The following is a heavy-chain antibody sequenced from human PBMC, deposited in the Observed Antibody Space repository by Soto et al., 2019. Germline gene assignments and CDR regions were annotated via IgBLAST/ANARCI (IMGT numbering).Heavy chain of an antibody. CDR1: GDSVSSNTAS. V-gene: IGHV6-1*01. D-gene: IGHD2-15*01. Sequence: SQTLSLTCAISGDSVSSNTASWNWIRQSPSRGLEWLGRTYFRSKWYNDYAVSVKSRIIINPDTSNNQFSLQLNSVTPEDTAVYFCAKGDNLGPKTGYSFDPWGQGIMVTVSS. CDR3: AKGDNLGPKTGYSFDP. CDR2: TYFRSKWYN. J-gene: IGHJ5*02.